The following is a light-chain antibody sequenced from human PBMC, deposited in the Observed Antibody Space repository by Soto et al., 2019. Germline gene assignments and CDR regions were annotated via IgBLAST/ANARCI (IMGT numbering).Light chain of an antibody. Sequence: DIVMTQSPDSLAVSLGERATINCKSSQSVLYSSNNKTYLAWYQQKPGQPPKLLIYWASARESGVPDRFSGSGSGTDFTLTISSLQAVDVAVYYWQQFYRTLYTFGQGTKLEIK. CDR1: QSVLYSSNNKTY. J-gene: IGKJ2*01. CDR3: QQFYRTLYT. V-gene: IGKV4-1*01. CDR2: WAS.